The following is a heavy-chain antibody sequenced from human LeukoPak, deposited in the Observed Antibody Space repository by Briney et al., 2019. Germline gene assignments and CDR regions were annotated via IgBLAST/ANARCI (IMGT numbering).Heavy chain of an antibody. J-gene: IGHJ4*02. V-gene: IGHV3-23*01. CDR3: ARVGSTHSGYVSY. Sequence: TGGSLRLSCAASGFTFSSYAMTWVRQAPGKGLEWVSAVSGSGGSTYYADSVKGRFTISRDNSKNTLYLQMNSLRAEDTAVYYCARVGSTHSGYVSYWGQGTLVTVSS. CDR1: GFTFSSYA. CDR2: VSGSGGST. D-gene: IGHD5-12*01.